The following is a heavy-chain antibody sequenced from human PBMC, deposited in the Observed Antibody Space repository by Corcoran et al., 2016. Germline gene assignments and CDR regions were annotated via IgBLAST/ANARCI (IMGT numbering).Heavy chain of an antibody. CDR3: VRHSIYCDSTTCPFDY. J-gene: IGHJ4*02. Sequence: EVQLVESGAEVKKPGESLKISCKGSGYSFSNYWIDWVRQMPGKGLEWMGIIYPGDSDTRYSPSFQGQVTISADKSISTAYLHWNSLKASDSAMYYCVRHSIYCDSTTCPFDYWGQGTLVTVSS. D-gene: IGHD2-2*01. CDR1: GYSFSNYW. V-gene: IGHV5-51*01. CDR2: IYPGDSDT.